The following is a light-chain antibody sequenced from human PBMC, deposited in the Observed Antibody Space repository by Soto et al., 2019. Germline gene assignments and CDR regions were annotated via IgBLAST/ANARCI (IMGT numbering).Light chain of an antibody. V-gene: IGKV1-33*01. CDR3: QQYNVGPPT. CDR1: QDISIY. Sequence: DIQMTQSPSSLSASVGDRVTITCRASQDISIYLNWFQQKPGKAPNLLIYDVSNLEKGVPSRFTGSGSGTDFTLTINSLQPDEIATYYCQQYNVGPPTFGQGTRLEI. J-gene: IGKJ2*01. CDR2: DVS.